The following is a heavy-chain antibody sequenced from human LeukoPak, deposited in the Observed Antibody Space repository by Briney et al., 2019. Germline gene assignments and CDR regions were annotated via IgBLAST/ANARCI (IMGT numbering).Heavy chain of an antibody. Sequence: SETLSLTCAVYGGSFSGYYWSWIRQPPGKGLEWIGEINHSGSTNYNPSLKSRVTISVDTSKNQFSLKLSSVTAAGTAVYYCASGGYYDFWSGYHQPVDYWGQGTLVTVSS. CDR1: GGSFSGYY. CDR2: INHSGST. CDR3: ASGGYYDFWSGYHQPVDY. D-gene: IGHD3-3*01. V-gene: IGHV4-34*01. J-gene: IGHJ4*02.